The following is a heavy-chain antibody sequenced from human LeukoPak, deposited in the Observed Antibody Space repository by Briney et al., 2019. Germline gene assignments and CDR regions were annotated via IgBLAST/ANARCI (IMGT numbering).Heavy chain of an antibody. CDR1: GYTFTSYY. CDR3: ARYSSSHNWFDP. D-gene: IGHD6-13*01. J-gene: IGHJ5*02. Sequence: ASVKVSCKASGYTFTSYYMHWVRQAPGQGLEWMGWISAYNGNTNYAQKLQGRVTMTTDTSTSTAHMELRSLRSDDTAVYYCARYSSSHNWFDPWGQGTLVTVSS. CDR2: ISAYNGNT. V-gene: IGHV1-18*04.